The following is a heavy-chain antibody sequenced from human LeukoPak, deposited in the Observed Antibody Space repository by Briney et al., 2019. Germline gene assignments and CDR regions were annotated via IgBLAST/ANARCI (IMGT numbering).Heavy chain of an antibody. D-gene: IGHD6-19*01. CDR1: GFTFSSHA. V-gene: IGHV3-23*01. Sequence: GGSLRLTCAASGFTFSSHAMSWVRQAPGKGLEWVSGISGSGGSTYYADSVKGRFTISRDNSKNTLYVQMNSLRAEDTAVYYCAKGRAGIDYWGQGTLVIVSS. CDR3: AKGRAGIDY. CDR2: ISGSGGST. J-gene: IGHJ4*02.